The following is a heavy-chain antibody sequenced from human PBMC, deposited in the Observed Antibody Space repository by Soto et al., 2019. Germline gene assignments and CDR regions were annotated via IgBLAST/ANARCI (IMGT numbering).Heavy chain of an antibody. CDR2: IYSGGST. CDR3: ARDQGYCSGGSCYSEGWFDP. Sequence: EVQLVESGGGLVQPGGSLRLSCAASGFTVSSNYMSWVRQAPGKGLEWVSVIYSGGSTYYAYSVKGRFTISRDNSKNTLYLQMNSLRAEDTAVYYCARDQGYCSGGSCYSEGWFDPWGQGTLVTVSS. CDR1: GFTVSSNY. J-gene: IGHJ5*02. V-gene: IGHV3-66*01. D-gene: IGHD2-15*01.